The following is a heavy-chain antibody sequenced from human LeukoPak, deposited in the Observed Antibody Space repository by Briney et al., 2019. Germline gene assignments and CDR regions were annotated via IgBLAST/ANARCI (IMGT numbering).Heavy chain of an antibody. Sequence: NPSETLSLTCTVSGGSISSYYWSWIRQPPGKGLEWIGYIYYSGSTNYNPSLKSRVTISVDTSKNQFSLKLSSVTAADTAVYYCARVGTYYDFWSGYSIRPNYFDYWGQGTLVTVSS. J-gene: IGHJ4*02. CDR3: ARVGTYYDFWSGYSIRPNYFDY. CDR2: IYYSGST. CDR1: GGSISSYY. V-gene: IGHV4-59*01. D-gene: IGHD3-3*01.